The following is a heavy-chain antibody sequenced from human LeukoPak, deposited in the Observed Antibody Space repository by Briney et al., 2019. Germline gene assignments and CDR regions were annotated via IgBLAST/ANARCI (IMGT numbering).Heavy chain of an antibody. CDR1: GYSINMGFY. CDR3: ARDRGGRTGYASGDFDF. CDR2: IFYTGVT. D-gene: IGHD3-9*01. J-gene: IGHJ4*02. V-gene: IGHV4-38-2*02. Sequence: SETLSFTCAVSGYSINMGFYWDWIRQPPGKGLEWIGTIFYTGVTYYNPSLKSRVSLSVDTSKNQFSLKVNSVTATDTAVYYCARDRGGRTGYASGDFDFWGQGTLVTVSS.